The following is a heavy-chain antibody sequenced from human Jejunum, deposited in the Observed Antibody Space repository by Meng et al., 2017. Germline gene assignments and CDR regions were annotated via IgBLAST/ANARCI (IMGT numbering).Heavy chain of an antibody. J-gene: IGHJ4*02. CDR2: MSYDGDRE. Sequence: QGQPVGCGGGVDPPGRSLRLSCAAAGFTFSAYTMHWVRQAPGKGPEWLTAMSYDGDREYYADSVKGRFTISRDNSKNTLYLQMDSLTPEDSAVYYCGREPSFGEHDYWGQGTLVTVSS. D-gene: IGHD3-10*01. CDR3: GREPSFGEHDY. CDR1: GFTFSAYT. V-gene: IGHV3-30*01.